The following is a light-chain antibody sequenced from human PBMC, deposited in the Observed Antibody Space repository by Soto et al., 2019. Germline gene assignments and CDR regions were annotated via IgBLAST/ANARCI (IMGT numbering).Light chain of an antibody. Sequence: DIQMTQSPSSQSASVGDRVTITCRASQSINSYLNWYQQKPGKAPKLLIYAASSLQSELPSRFSGSGSETDFTLTISTLQPDDFATYYCQQSFSTPRTFGQGTRVEI. J-gene: IGKJ1*01. CDR2: AAS. V-gene: IGKV1-39*01. CDR1: QSINSY. CDR3: QQSFSTPRT.